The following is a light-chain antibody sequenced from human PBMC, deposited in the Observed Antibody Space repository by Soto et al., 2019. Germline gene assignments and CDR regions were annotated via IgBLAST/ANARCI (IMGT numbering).Light chain of an antibody. CDR3: AVWDDSLDGWV. Sequence: QSVLTQPPSASGTPGQRVTISCSGSSSNIGSNTVNWYQQLPGTAPKLLIYSNNQRPSGVPDRFSGSKSRTSASLAISGLQSEDEADYYCAVWDDSLDGWVFGGGTKLTVL. CDR2: SNN. J-gene: IGLJ3*02. CDR1: SSNIGSNT. V-gene: IGLV1-44*01.